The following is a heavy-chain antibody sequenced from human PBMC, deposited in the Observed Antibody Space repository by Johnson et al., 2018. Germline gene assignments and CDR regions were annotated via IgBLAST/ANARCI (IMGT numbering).Heavy chain of an antibody. J-gene: IGHJ3*02. D-gene: IGHD5-12*01. CDR3: ARDSGFDAFDI. Sequence: VQLVQSGGGLVQPGVSLRLSCAASGFTFSSYDMHWVRHATGKGLAWVSAIGTAADTYYPGSVQGRFTISRENAKNSLYPQMNSLRAGDTAVYYCARDSGFDAFDIWGQGTMVTVSS. CDR1: GFTFSSYD. V-gene: IGHV3-13*01. CDR2: IGTAADT.